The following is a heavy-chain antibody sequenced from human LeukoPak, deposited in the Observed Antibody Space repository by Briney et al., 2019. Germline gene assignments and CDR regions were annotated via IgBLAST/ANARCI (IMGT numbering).Heavy chain of an antibody. D-gene: IGHD2-15*01. CDR1: GGTFSSYA. Sequence: SVKVSCKASGGTFSSYAISWVRQAPGQGLEWMGGIIPIFGTANYAQKFQGRVTITADESTSTAYMELSSLRSEDTAVYYCVNLGYCSGGSCPTFDYWGQGTLVTVSS. CDR3: VNLGYCSGGSCPTFDY. J-gene: IGHJ4*02. CDR2: IIPIFGTA. V-gene: IGHV1-69*13.